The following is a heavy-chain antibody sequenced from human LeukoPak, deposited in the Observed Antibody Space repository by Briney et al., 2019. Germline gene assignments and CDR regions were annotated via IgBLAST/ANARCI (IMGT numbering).Heavy chain of an antibody. CDR1: GFTFTSSA. J-gene: IGHJ6*02. D-gene: IGHD1-14*01. CDR2: IVVGSGNT. CDR3: ARAHGATRTLYGMDV. Sequence: SVKVSCKASGFTFTSSAVQWVRQARGQRLEWIGWIVVGSGNTNYAQKFQERVTITRDMSTSTAYMELNSLRAEDTAVYYCARAHGATRTLYGMDVWGQGTTVTVSS. V-gene: IGHV1-58*01.